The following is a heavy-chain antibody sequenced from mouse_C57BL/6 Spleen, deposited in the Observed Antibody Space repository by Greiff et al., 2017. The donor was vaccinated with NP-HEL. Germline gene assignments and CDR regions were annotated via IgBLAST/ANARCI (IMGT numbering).Heavy chain of an antibody. CDR3: ARRPPGGVAKAMDY. V-gene: IGHV5-6*02. CDR2: ISSGGSYT. Sequence: EVKLIQSGGDLVKPGGSLKLSCAASGFTFSSYGMSWVRQTPDKRLEWVATISSGGSYTYYPDSVKGRVTISRDNAKNTPYLQMSSLKSEDTAVYYCARRPPGGVAKAMDYWGQGTSVTVSS. J-gene: IGHJ4*01. CDR1: GFTFSSYG. D-gene: IGHD1-1*01.